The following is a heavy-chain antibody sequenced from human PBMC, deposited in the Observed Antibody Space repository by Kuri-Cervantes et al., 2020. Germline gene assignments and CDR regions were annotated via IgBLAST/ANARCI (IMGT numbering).Heavy chain of an antibody. CDR1: GYSISSGYY. Sequence: SETLSLTCAVSGYSISSGYYWGWIRQPPGKGLEWIGEINHSGSTNYNPSLKSRVTISVDTSKNQFSLKLSSVTAADTAVYYCARDYYDSSGYSSFDYWGQGTLVTVSS. V-gene: IGHV4-38-2*02. CDR3: ARDYYDSSGYSSFDY. CDR2: INHSGST. J-gene: IGHJ4*02. D-gene: IGHD3-22*01.